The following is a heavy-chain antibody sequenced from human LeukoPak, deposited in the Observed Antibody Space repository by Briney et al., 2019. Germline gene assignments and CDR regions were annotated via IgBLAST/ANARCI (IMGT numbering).Heavy chain of an antibody. J-gene: IGHJ4*02. Sequence: GESLKISSKCSGYSFTSYWIDCVRQMPGKGLEWMGIIYPGDSDTRYSPSFQGQVTISADKSISTAYLQWSSLKASDTAMYYCARGRDGYNHYLHYWGQGTLVTVSS. CDR1: GYSFTSYW. V-gene: IGHV5-51*01. CDR3: ARGRDGYNHYLHY. CDR2: IYPGDSDT. D-gene: IGHD5-24*01.